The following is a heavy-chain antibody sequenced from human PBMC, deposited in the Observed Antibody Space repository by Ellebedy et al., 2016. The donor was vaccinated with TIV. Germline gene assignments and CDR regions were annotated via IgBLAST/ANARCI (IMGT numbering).Heavy chain of an antibody. CDR3: ARGGSSGSSDY. V-gene: IGHV3-30*03. CDR1: GFTFRSHG. Sequence: GGSLRPSXVASGFTFRSHGIYWVRQAPGKGLEWVAAISSDGSNKYYADSVKGRFTISRDNSKNTLYLQMNSLRTDDMAVYYCARGGSSGSSDYWGQGTLVTVSS. J-gene: IGHJ4*02. CDR2: ISSDGSNK. D-gene: IGHD3-10*01.